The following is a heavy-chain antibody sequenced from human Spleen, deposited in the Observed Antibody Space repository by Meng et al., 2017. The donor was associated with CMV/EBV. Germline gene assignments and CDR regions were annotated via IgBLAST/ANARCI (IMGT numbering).Heavy chain of an antibody. CDR1: GGSFSGYD. CDR2: INHRGST. D-gene: IGHD3-22*01. V-gene: IGHV4-34*01. CDR3: ASGSTSVTMIVVVITAASLAYDS. J-gene: IGHJ4*02. Sequence: SETLSLTCAVYGGSFSGYDWSWIRQSPGKGLEWMGEINHRGSTNYNPSLKSRLTISVDTSKNQFSLKLNSVTDADTAVYYCASGSTSVTMIVVVITAASLAYDSWGQGTLVTVSS.